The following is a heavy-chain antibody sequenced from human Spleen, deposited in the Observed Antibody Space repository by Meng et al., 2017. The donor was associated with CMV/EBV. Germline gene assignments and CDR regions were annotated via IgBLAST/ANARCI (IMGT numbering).Heavy chain of an antibody. CDR2: IIPDLGIT. CDR3: ARPFDRGFDP. D-gene: IGHD1-14*01. Sequence: VQVSCTASGGTFNTIAWVRQAPGQGLEWMGRIIPDLGITNYAQKFQGRVTITADKSTSTAYMEVTSLRSEDTAVYYCARPFDRGFDPWGQGTLVTAPQ. V-gene: IGHV1-69*02. CDR1: GGTFNT. J-gene: IGHJ5*02.